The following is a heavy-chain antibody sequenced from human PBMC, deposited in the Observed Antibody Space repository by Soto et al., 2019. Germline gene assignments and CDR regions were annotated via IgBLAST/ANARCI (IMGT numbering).Heavy chain of an antibody. CDR2: MNPNSGNT. CDR3: ARIFIVVVAATRNYYYGMDV. J-gene: IGHJ6*02. D-gene: IGHD2-15*01. Sequence: ASVKVSCKASGYTFTSYDINWVRQATGQGLEWMGWMNPNSGNTGYAQKLQGRVTMTRNTSISTAYMELSSLRSEDTAVYYCARIFIVVVAATRNYYYGMDVWGQGTTVTVSS. CDR1: GYTFTSYD. V-gene: IGHV1-8*01.